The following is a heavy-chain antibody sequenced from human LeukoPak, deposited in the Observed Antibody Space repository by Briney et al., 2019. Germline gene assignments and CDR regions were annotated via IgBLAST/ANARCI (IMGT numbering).Heavy chain of an antibody. V-gene: IGHV3-21*01. CDR3: AREGTDTIFGVVMENYFDY. CDR1: GFTFSSYS. CDR2: ISSSSSYI. Sequence: KAGGSLRLSCAASGFTFSSYSMNWVRQAPGKGLERVSSISSSSSYIYYADTVKGRFTISRDNAKNSLYLQMNSLRAEDTAVYYCAREGTDTIFGVVMENYFDYWGQGTLVTVSS. D-gene: IGHD3-3*01. J-gene: IGHJ4*02.